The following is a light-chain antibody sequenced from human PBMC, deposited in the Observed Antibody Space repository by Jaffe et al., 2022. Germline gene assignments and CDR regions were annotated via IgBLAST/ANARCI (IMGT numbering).Light chain of an antibody. J-gene: IGLJ2*01. CDR3: SSYTSSSIPHVV. Sequence: QSALTQPPSVSGSPGQSVTISCTGTSSDVGSYNRVSWYQQPPGTAPKLMIYEVSNRPSGVPDRFSGSKSGNTASLTISGLQAEDEADYYCSSYTSSSIPHVVFGGGTKLTVL. V-gene: IGLV2-18*02. CDR1: SSDVGSYNR. CDR2: EVS.